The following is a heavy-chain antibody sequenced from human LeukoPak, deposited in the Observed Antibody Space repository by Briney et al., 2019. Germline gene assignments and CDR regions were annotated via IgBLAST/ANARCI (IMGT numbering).Heavy chain of an antibody. D-gene: IGHD3-3*02. Sequence: PGGSLRLSCAASGFTFSSYGMQWVRQAPGKGLEWVAVISHDGTVQHYADSVKGRFTISRDNAKNSLYLQMNSLRAEDSAVYYCARDFFHSDISRPFDYWGQGTLVTVSS. J-gene: IGHJ4*02. V-gene: IGHV3-30*03. CDR1: GFTFSSYG. CDR2: ISHDGTVQ. CDR3: ARDFFHSDISRPFDY.